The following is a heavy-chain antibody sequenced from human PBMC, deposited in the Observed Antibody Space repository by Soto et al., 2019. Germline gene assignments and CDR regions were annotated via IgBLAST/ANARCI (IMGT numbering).Heavy chain of an antibody. J-gene: IGHJ4*02. V-gene: IGHV3-30-3*01. D-gene: IGHD1-1*01. Sequence: QLQLVESGGGVVQPGTSLRLSCTASGFMFKSYVMHWVRQAPGKGLEWVALTSYDGNNKYYGDSVKGRFTVSRDNSKNTLHLQMASLRPEATALYYCARCGTTGGFDLWGQGTLVSVSS. CDR2: TSYDGNNK. CDR1: GFMFKSYV. CDR3: ARCGTTGGFDL.